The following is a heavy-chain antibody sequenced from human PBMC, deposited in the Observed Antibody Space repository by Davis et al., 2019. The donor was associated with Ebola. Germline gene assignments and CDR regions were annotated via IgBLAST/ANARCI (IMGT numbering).Heavy chain of an antibody. J-gene: IGHJ6*02. CDR2: ISSSGSTI. CDR3: ARVITGNLYHYYYGMDV. V-gene: IGHV3-48*03. D-gene: IGHD1-20*01. Sequence: GESLKISCAASGFTFSSYEMNWVRQAPGKGLEWVSYISSSGSTIYYADSVKGRFTISRDNAKKSLYLQMNSLRAEDTAVYYCARVITGNLYHYYYGMDVWGQGTTVTVSS. CDR1: GFTFSSYE.